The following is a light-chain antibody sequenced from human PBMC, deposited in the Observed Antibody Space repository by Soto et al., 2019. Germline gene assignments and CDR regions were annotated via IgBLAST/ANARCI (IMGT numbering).Light chain of an antibody. V-gene: IGKV3-11*01. CDR1: QSISSY. CDR2: DAS. Sequence: EIVMTQSPATLSVSPVERATLSCRASQSISSYLAWYQQKPGQAPRLLIYDASNRATGIPARFSGSGSGTDFTLTISSLEPEEFAVYYCQQRTSWPITVGQGTRLEIK. J-gene: IGKJ5*01. CDR3: QQRTSWPIT.